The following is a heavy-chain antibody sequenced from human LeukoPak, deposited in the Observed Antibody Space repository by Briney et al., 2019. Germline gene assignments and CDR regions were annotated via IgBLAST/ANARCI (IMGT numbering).Heavy chain of an antibody. CDR3: AAYDYSNGPFDY. Sequence: PGGSLRLSCAASGFTFSSYSMNWVRQAPGKGLEWVSSISSSSSYIYYADSVKGRFTISRDNAKNSLYLQMNSLRAEDTAVYYCAAYDYSNGPFDYWGQGTLVTVSS. J-gene: IGHJ4*02. D-gene: IGHD4-11*01. CDR2: ISSSSSYI. CDR1: GFTFSSYS. V-gene: IGHV3-21*01.